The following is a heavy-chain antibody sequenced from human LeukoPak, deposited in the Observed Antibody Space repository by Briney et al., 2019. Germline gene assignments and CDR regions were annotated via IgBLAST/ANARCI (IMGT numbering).Heavy chain of an antibody. J-gene: IGHJ4*02. CDR3: ARAKDSRSRIFDS. CDR2: IYFHGTT. Sequence: PSATLSLTCAVSDGSIKDYYWSWIRQPPGKGLEWIGYIYFHGTTTYNPSLRGRGTISLDTSNNHFSLILTSVTPSDTAAYYCARAKDSRSRIFDSWSQRTLVTVSS. CDR1: DGSIKDYY. V-gene: IGHV4-59*01. D-gene: IGHD3-16*02.